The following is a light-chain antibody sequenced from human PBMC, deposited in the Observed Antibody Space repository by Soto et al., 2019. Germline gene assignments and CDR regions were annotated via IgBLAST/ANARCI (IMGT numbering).Light chain of an antibody. CDR1: TGTVASGHY. CDR2: DTD. Sequence: QAVVTQEPSLTVSPGGTVTLTCGSTTGTVASGHYPYWVQQKPGQVPRTLIYDTDNKHSWTPARFSGSLLGGKAALTLSGAQSDDEADYYCLLTYNGPRVFGGGTKPTVL. V-gene: IGLV7-46*01. J-gene: IGLJ3*02. CDR3: LLTYNGPRV.